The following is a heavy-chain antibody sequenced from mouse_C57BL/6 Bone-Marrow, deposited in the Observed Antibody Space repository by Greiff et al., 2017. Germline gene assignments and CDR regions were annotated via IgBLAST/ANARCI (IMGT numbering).Heavy chain of an antibody. CDR1: GYTFTTYP. CDR2: FHPYNDDT. D-gene: IGHD1-1*01. J-gene: IGHJ1*03. V-gene: IGHV1-47*01. Sequence: QVQLQQSGAELVKPGASVKMSCKASGYTFTTYPIEWMKQNHGKSLEWIGNFHPYNDDTKYNEKFKGKATLTVEKSSSTVYLELSRLTSDDSAVYYCEIHYYGSSHWYFDVWGTGITVTVSS. CDR3: EIHYYGSSHWYFDV.